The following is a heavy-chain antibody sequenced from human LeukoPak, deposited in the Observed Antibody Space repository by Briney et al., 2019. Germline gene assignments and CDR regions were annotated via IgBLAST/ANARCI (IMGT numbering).Heavy chain of an antibody. CDR1: GGSISSSSYY. J-gene: IGHJ6*03. CDR3: ARDLSSWYYHYYYYMDV. V-gene: IGHV4-39*07. Sequence: SETLSLTCTVSGGSISSSSYYWGWIRQPPGKGLEWIGSIFYSGSTYYNPSLKSRVTISVDTSKNQFSLKLSSVTAADTAVYYCARDLSSWYYHYYYYMDVWGKGTTVTVSS. D-gene: IGHD6-13*01. CDR2: IFYSGST.